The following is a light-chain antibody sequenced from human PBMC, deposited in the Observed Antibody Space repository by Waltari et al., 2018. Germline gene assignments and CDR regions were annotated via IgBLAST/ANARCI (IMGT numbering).Light chain of an antibody. CDR1: QDITYR. V-gene: IGKV1-33*01. CDR2: AAA. J-gene: IGKJ5*01. CDR3: LQYDNLPPIT. Sequence: DIQMTQSPSSLSTSVGDRVTITCQAMQDITYRLNWYQQKPGKAPKLLVYAAANLEIGVQSRVSGRGAVTEFTFTISNLQPEDIATYYCLQYDNLPPITFGQGTRLDIK.